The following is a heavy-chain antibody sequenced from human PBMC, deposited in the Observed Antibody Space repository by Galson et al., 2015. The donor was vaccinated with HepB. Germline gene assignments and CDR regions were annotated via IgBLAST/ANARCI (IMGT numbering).Heavy chain of an antibody. Sequence: PALVKPTQTLTLTCTFSGFSLSTSGVGVGWIRQPPGKALEWLALIYWNDDKRYSPSLKSRLTITKDPSKNQVVLTMTNMDPVDTAIYYCAHTALISSPFDYWGQGTLVTVSS. D-gene: IGHD3-3*02. CDR3: AHTALISSPFDY. V-gene: IGHV2-5*01. J-gene: IGHJ4*02. CDR1: GFSLSTSGVG. CDR2: IYWNDDK.